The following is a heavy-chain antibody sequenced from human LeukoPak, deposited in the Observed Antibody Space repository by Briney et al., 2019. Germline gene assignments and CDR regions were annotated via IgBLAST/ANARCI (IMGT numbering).Heavy chain of an antibody. CDR3: ARDVGYYDSSGYYLGWFDP. V-gene: IGHV7-4-1*02. Sequence: ASVMVSCKASGYTFTSYSINWVRQAPGQGLEWMGWIDSKTGNPTYAQGFTGRFVFSLDTSVTTAYLQISSLKAEDTAVYYCARDVGYYDSSGYYLGWFDPWGQGTLVTVSS. D-gene: IGHD3-22*01. J-gene: IGHJ5*02. CDR1: GYTFTSYS. CDR2: IDSKTGNP.